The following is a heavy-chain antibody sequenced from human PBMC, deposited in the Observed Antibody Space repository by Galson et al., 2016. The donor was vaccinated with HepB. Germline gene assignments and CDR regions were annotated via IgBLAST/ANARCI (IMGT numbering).Heavy chain of an antibody. J-gene: IGHJ4*02. D-gene: IGHD3-22*01. V-gene: IGHV2-70*01. CDR2: LDRDSTE. Sequence: PALVKPTQTLSLTCTFSGFSLSSRGMCVSWIRQTPGKALEWLALLDRDSTEYYNPSLTTRLSISKGTYKNQVVLRMTNMDPVETATDFCSRIVRGQSSPPGYSYYFYAWGQGILVTVSS. CDR3: SRIVRGQSSPPGYSYYFYA. CDR1: GFSLSSRGMC.